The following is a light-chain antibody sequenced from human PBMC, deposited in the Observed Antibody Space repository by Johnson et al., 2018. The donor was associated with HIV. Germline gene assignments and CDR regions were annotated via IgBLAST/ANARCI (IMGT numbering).Light chain of an antibody. CDR3: GTWDYSLNTGGG. CDR2: ENN. CDR1: SSSIGNNY. J-gene: IGLJ1*01. Sequence: QSVLTQPPSVSAAPGQKVTISCSGSSSSIGNNYVSWYQQLPGTAPKLLIYENNKRPTGIPDRFSGSKSGTSTTLGITGLQTGDEADDYCGTWDYSLNTGGGFGAGTNVTVL. V-gene: IGLV1-51*02.